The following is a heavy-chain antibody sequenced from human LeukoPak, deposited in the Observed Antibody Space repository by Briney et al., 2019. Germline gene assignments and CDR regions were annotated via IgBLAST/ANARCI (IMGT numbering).Heavy chain of an antibody. CDR2: ISYDGSNK. V-gene: IGHV3-30*18. J-gene: IGHJ4*02. D-gene: IGHD2-8*01. CDR1: GFTFSSYG. Sequence: GGSLRLCCAASGFTFSSYGMHWVRQAPGKGLEWVAVISYDGSNKYYADSVKGRFTISRDNSKNTLYLQMNSLRAEDTAVYYCAKTLSRTRAPFDYWGQGTLVTVSS. CDR3: AKTLSRTRAPFDY.